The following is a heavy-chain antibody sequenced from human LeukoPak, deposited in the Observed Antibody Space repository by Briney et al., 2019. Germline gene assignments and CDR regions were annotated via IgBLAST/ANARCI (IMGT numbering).Heavy chain of an antibody. CDR2: IRSSDSTI. CDR3: ARDAYSGYDFDY. Sequence: GGSLRLSCAASGFTFSSYEMNWVRQAPGKGLEWVSYIRSSDSTIYYADSVKGRFTISRDNAKISLYLQMNSLRADDTAVYYCARDAYSGYDFDYWGQGTLVTVSS. CDR1: GFTFSSYE. J-gene: IGHJ4*02. V-gene: IGHV3-48*03. D-gene: IGHD5-12*01.